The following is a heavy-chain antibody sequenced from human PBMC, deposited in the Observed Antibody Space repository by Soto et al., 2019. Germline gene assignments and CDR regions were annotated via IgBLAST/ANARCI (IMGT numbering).Heavy chain of an antibody. CDR1: GYTFTGYA. CDR2: INGGNGDT. Sequence: ASVKVSCKASGYTFTGYAIHWVRQAPGQRHEWMGWINGGNGDTKYSQKFQGRVTITRDTSASTAYMELTSLGSEDTAVCHCARGYCSSTSCQYYFDFWGQGTLVTVSS. V-gene: IGHV1-3*01. D-gene: IGHD2-2*01. J-gene: IGHJ4*02. CDR3: ARGYCSSTSCQYYFDF.